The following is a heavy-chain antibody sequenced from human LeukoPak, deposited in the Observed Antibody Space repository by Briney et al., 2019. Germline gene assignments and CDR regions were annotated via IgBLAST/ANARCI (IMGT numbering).Heavy chain of an antibody. V-gene: IGHV4-59*01. CDR3: ARGSPEPVLRYFDWFGDAFDI. CDR1: GGSISSYY. J-gene: IGHJ3*02. D-gene: IGHD3-9*01. CDR2: IYYSGST. Sequence: PLETLSLTCTVSGGSISSYYWSWIRQPPGKGLEWIGYIYYSGSTNYNPSLKSRVTISVDTSKNQFSLKLSSVTAADTAVYYCARGSPEPVLRYFDWFGDAFDIWGQGTMVTVSS.